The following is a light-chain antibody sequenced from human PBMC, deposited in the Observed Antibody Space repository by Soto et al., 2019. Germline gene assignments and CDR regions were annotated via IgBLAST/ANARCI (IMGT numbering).Light chain of an antibody. J-gene: IGKJ1*01. CDR2: GAS. Sequence: ELVLTQSPGTLSLSPGERATLSCRASQTIGSSYLAWYKHKPGQAPRLLIYGASNRATGIPDRFSGSGSGTDFTLTISRLEPEDFAVYYCQQYGSSGTFGQGTKVDIK. CDR1: QTIGSSY. V-gene: IGKV3-20*01. CDR3: QQYGSSGT.